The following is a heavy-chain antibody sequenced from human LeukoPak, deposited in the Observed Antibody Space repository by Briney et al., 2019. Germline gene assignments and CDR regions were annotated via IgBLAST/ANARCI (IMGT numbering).Heavy chain of an antibody. CDR1: GGSFSGYY. CDR3: AISKVATTYYYYYYMDV. V-gene: IGHV4-34*01. D-gene: IGHD5-12*01. CDR2: INHSGST. Sequence: PSETLSLTCAVYGGSFSGYYWSWIRQPPGKGLEWIGEINHSGSTNYNPSLKSRVTISVETSKNQFSLKLSSVTAADTAVYYCAISKVATTYYYYYYMDVWGKGTTVTVSS. J-gene: IGHJ6*03.